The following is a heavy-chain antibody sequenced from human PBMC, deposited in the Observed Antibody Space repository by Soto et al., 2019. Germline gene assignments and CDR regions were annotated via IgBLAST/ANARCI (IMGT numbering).Heavy chain of an antibody. CDR2: AIPYTRSA. CDR1: GYTFSNFG. D-gene: IGHD3-9*01. CDR3: ARGLRYFDWLLSRYYYYGMDV. V-gene: IGHV1-69*13. Sequence: SVKVSCKTSGYTFSNFGVSWVRQAPGQGLEWPGWAIPYTRSANYDRKFQGRVTITADESTSTAYMELSSLRSEDTAVYYCARGLRYFDWLLSRYYYYGMDVWGQGTTVTVSS. J-gene: IGHJ6*02.